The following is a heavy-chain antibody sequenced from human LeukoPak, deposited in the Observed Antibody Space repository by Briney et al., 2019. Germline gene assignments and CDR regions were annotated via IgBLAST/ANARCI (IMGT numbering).Heavy chain of an antibody. CDR1: GGSISSYY. Sequence: SETLSLTCTVSGGSISSYYWSWIRQPAGKGLEWIGRIYTSGSTNYNPSLKSRVTMSVDTSKNQFSLKLSSVTAADTAVYYCARGTKRSTNGDYGGGYYFDYWGQGTLVTVSS. CDR2: IYTSGST. CDR3: ARGTKRSTNGDYGGGYYFDY. J-gene: IGHJ4*02. D-gene: IGHD4-17*01. V-gene: IGHV4-4*07.